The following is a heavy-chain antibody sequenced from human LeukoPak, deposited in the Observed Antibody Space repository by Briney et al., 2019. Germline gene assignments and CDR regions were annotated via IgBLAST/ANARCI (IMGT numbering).Heavy chain of an antibody. Sequence: HPGGSLRLSCAASGFTFSSYWMSWVRQAPGKGLEWVANIKQDGSEKYYVDSVKGRFTISRDNAKNSLYLQMNSLRAEDTAVYYCARVPSIAVAGLWFDPWGQGTLVTVSS. V-gene: IGHV3-7*03. CDR1: GFTFSSYW. D-gene: IGHD6-19*01. J-gene: IGHJ5*02. CDR2: IKQDGSEK. CDR3: ARVPSIAVAGLWFDP.